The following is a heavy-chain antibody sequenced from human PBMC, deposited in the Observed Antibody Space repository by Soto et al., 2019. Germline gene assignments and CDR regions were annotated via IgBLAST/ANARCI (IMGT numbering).Heavy chain of an antibody. V-gene: IGHV3-30-3*01. CDR1: GFTFSNYA. Sequence: QVQLVESGGGVVQPGRSLRLSCAASGFTFSNYAMHWVRQAPGKGLEWVAVISYDGSNKYQADSVKGRFTISRDNSKDTLYLQMNSLRAEDTAVYYCAKERVYSSLSVNWFDPWGQGTLVTVSS. D-gene: IGHD6-6*01. CDR2: ISYDGSNK. CDR3: AKERVYSSLSVNWFDP. J-gene: IGHJ5*02.